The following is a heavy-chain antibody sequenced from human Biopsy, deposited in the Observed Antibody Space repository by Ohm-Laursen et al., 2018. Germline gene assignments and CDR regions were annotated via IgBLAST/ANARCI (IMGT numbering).Heavy chain of an antibody. D-gene: IGHD3-22*01. CDR2: VYYTGST. Sequence: GTLSLTCTVSGDSISSYYRSWIRQPPGKGLEWIGYVYYTGSTDYNPSLQGRVTISVDTSKNHFSLRLRSVTPADTAIYCARDRGYYSDRTVPGYFDLWGRGTLVTVSS. CDR1: GDSISSYY. J-gene: IGHJ2*01. V-gene: IGHV4-59*01. CDR3: ARDRGYYSDRTVPGYFDL.